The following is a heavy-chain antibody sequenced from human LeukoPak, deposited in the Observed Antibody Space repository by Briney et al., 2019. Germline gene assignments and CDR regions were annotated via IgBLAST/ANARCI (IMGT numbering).Heavy chain of an antibody. Sequence: SETLSLTCTVSGGSISNFYWIWIRQPPGKGLEWIGYIYYSGSSNYNPSLKSRVTISVDTSKNQFSLKLSSVTAADTAVYYCARGDGYNVAAGFDSWGRGTLVTVSS. D-gene: IGHD5-24*01. CDR2: IYYSGSS. CDR3: ARGDGYNVAAGFDS. V-gene: IGHV4-59*01. J-gene: IGHJ4*02. CDR1: GGSISNFY.